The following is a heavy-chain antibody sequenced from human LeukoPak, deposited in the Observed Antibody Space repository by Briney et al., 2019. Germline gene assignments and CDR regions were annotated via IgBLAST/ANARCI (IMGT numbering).Heavy chain of an antibody. CDR1: GGSISSYY. CDR2: IYYSGST. D-gene: IGHD5-12*01. Sequence: PSETLSLTCTVSGGSISSYYWSWIRQPPGKGLEWIGYIYYSGSTNYNPSLKSRVTISVDTSKNQFSLKLSSVTAADTAVYYCARGDSGYDSPYYYYMDVWGKGTTVTVSS. V-gene: IGHV4-59*01. CDR3: ARGDSGYDSPYYYYMDV. J-gene: IGHJ6*03.